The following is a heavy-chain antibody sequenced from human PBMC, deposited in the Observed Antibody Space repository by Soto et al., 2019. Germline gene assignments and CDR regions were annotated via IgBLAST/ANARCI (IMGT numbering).Heavy chain of an antibody. J-gene: IGHJ4*02. CDR1: HY. V-gene: IGHV1-46*01. CDR2: INPSGGNT. CDR3: IFAVVGSGYFEY. D-gene: IGHD3-3*01. Sequence: HYIHWVRQAPGQGLEWVGMINPSGGNTNYAQDFQGRVTMTEDTSTSTVYMDLSTLRSEDTAVYYCIFAVVGSGYFEYWGQGTPVTVS.